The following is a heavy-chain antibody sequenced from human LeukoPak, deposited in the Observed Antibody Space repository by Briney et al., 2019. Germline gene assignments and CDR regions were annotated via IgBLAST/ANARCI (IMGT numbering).Heavy chain of an antibody. J-gene: IGHJ3*02. Sequence: SETLSLTCTVSGGSISSYYWSWIRQPPGKGLEWIGYIYYSGSTNYNPSLKSRVTISVDTSKNQFSLKLGSVTAADTAVYYCARGPITMVRGVIPNAFDIWGRGTMVTVSS. CDR3: ARGPITMVRGVIPNAFDI. CDR1: GGSISSYY. D-gene: IGHD3-10*01. CDR2: IYYSGST. V-gene: IGHV4-59*01.